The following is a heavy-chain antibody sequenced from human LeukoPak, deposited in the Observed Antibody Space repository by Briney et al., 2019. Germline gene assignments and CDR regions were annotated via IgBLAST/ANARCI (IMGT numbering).Heavy chain of an antibody. V-gene: IGHV4-39*01. J-gene: IGHJ4*02. CDR2: IYYSGST. CDR3: ARHERWLQRSFDY. CDR1: GGSISSSSYY. Sequence: PSETLSLTCTVSGGSISSSSYYWGWIRQPPGKGLEWIGSIYYSGSTYYNPSLKSRVTISVDTSKNQFSLKLSSVTAADTAVYYCARHERWLQRSFDYWGQGTLVTVSS. D-gene: IGHD5-24*01.